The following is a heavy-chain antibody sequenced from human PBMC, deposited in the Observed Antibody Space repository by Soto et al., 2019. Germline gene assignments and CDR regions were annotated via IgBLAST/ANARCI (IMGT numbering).Heavy chain of an antibody. Sequence: QVQLVQSGAEVKKPGASVRVSCKTSGYTFSDYVISWVRQAPGQGLEWVGWISASNGDSNFAQKVQGSSTLTNDTFTSTGYMEMRGLRFDDTAVYFCARAATTTEKYYYYMDVGGKGTTVTVSS. V-gene: IGHV1-18*01. J-gene: IGHJ6*03. CDR2: ISASNGDS. CDR1: GYTFSDYV. CDR3: ARAATTTEKYYYYMDV. D-gene: IGHD1-26*01.